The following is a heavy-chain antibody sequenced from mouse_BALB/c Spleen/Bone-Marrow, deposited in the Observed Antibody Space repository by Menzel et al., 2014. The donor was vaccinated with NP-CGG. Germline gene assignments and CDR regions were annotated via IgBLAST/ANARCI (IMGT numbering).Heavy chain of an antibody. CDR1: GYTFTSYW. Sequence: VQLQQSGAELVKPGASVKLSCKASGYTFTSYWMHWVKQRPGQGLEWIGEIDPSDSYTNYNQKFKGKATLTVDKSSSTAYMQLSSLTSEDSAVYYCARREYYGSSDVYFDYWGQGTTLTVSS. J-gene: IGHJ2*01. D-gene: IGHD1-1*01. CDR2: IDPSDSYT. V-gene: IGHV1-69*02. CDR3: ARREYYGSSDVYFDY.